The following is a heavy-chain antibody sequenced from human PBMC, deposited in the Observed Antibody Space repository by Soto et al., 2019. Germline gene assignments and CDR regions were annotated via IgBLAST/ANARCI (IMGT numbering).Heavy chain of an antibody. CDR2: TYYRSKWYN. V-gene: IGHV6-1*01. J-gene: IGHJ6*03. Sequence: PSQTLSLTCAISRDSVSSNSAAWNWIRQSSSRGLEWLGRTYYRSKWYNDYAVSVKSRITINPDTSKNQFSLQLNSVTPEDTAVYYCARGFYDFWSGPGPMDVWGKGTTLTVSS. CDR1: RDSVSSNSAA. D-gene: IGHD3-3*01. CDR3: ARGFYDFWSGPGPMDV.